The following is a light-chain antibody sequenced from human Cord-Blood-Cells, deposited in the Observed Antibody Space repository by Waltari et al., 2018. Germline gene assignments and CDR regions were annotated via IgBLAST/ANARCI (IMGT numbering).Light chain of an antibody. Sequence: DIQMTQSPSSLSASVGDRVTITCRASQSISSYLNWYQQKPGKAPKLLIYAASSLQSVVPAKISGSGSGTDFTLTISSLQPDYFATYYCQQSYSTPHTFHQETKLEIK. CDR2: AAS. J-gene: IGKJ2*01. V-gene: IGKV1-39*01. CDR1: QSISSY. CDR3: QQSYSTPHT.